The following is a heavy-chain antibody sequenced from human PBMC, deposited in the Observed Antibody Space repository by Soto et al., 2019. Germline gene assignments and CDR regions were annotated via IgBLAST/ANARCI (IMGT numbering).Heavy chain of an antibody. CDR2: ITGSGYST. J-gene: IGHJ4*02. V-gene: IGHV3-23*01. CDR3: ARDPSGNGPDFDY. Sequence: EVQLLESGGGLLQPGGSLTLSCTASGFTFRNYAINWVRQAPGKGLEWVSSITGSGYSTNYGDSVKGRFTISRDNSQNTVYLQMNSLRAEDTAVYYCARDPSGNGPDFDYWGQGTLVTVSS. D-gene: IGHD1-26*01. CDR1: GFTFRNYA.